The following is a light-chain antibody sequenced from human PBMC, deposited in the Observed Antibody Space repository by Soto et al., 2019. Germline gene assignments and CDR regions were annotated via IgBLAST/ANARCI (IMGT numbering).Light chain of an antibody. CDR2: LVS. CDR3: TSWGI. J-gene: IGLJ1*01. V-gene: IGLV2-14*01. CDR1: TSDIGDYNY. Sequence: QSALTQPASVSGSPGQSITISCTGTTSDIGDYNYVSWYQHLPDKVPKLIISLVSNRPSGVSNRFSGSKSGNMASLTISGLQDEDEGDYSRTSWGIFGPGTKVTVL.